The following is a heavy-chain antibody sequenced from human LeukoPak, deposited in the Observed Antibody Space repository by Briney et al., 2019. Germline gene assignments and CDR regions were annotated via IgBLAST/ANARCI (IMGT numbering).Heavy chain of an antibody. Sequence: GESLKISCQFSGYIFTHYWIGWVRLMPGKGLESMGIIYPADSHTTYSPPFQGQVSISADKSISTVYLQWSSLKPSDTAIYYCARQSRDGSKTRGYYFDYWGQGTLVTVSS. J-gene: IGHJ4*02. CDR3: ARQSRDGSKTRGYYFDY. D-gene: IGHD3-10*01. V-gene: IGHV5-51*01. CDR1: GYIFTHYW. CDR2: IYPADSHT.